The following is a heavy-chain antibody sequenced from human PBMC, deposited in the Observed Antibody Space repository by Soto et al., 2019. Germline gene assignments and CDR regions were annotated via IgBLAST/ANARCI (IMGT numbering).Heavy chain of an antibody. Sequence: QVQLVESGGGVVQPGRSLRLSCAASGFTFSSYAMHWVRQAAGKGLEWVAVISYDGSNKYYADSVKGRFTISRDNSKNTLYLQMNGLRAEDTALYYCASQYYYGSGSYYINYYYYGMDVWGQGTTVTVSS. CDR1: GFTFSSYA. D-gene: IGHD3-10*01. CDR3: ASQYYYGSGSYYINYYYYGMDV. V-gene: IGHV3-30-3*01. CDR2: ISYDGSNK. J-gene: IGHJ6*02.